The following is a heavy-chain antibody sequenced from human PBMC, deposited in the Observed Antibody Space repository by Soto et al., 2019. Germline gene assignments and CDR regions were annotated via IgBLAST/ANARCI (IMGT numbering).Heavy chain of an antibody. CDR2: INHSGST. CDR3: ARGQAVRGVIITWAPYYYYGMDV. J-gene: IGHJ6*02. D-gene: IGHD3-10*01. Sequence: SETLSLTCAVYGGSFSGYYWSWIRQPPGKGLEWIGEINHSGSTNYNPSLKSRVTISVDTSKNQFALKLSSVTAADTAEYYCARGQAVRGVIITWAPYYYYGMDVWGQGTTVTVSS. V-gene: IGHV4-34*01. CDR1: GGSFSGYY.